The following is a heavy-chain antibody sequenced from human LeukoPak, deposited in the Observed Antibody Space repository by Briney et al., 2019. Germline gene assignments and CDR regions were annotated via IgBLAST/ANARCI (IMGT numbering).Heavy chain of an antibody. Sequence: GGSLRLSCAASGFTFSSYWMSWVRQAPGKGLEWVADINEDGSGKYYVDSAKGRFSISKDNARNSLYLQMNNLRIEDTAVYYCAIAERWDQAYLGRGALVTVSS. CDR1: GFTFSSYW. D-gene: IGHD1-26*01. CDR3: AIAERWDQAY. CDR2: INEDGSGK. J-gene: IGHJ4*02. V-gene: IGHV3-7*01.